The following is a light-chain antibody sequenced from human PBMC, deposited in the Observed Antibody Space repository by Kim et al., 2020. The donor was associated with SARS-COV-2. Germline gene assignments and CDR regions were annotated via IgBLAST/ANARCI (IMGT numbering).Light chain of an antibody. Sequence: DIQMTQSPSSLSASVGDRVTITCRTSQNINSHLNWYHQKPGRAPKLLIYAASTLQGGVPSRFSGGGSETDFTLTISSLKPEDFATYFCQQTYISPFTFGPGTKVDIK. CDR2: AAS. CDR3: QQTYISPFT. CDR1: QNINSH. J-gene: IGKJ3*01. V-gene: IGKV1-39*01.